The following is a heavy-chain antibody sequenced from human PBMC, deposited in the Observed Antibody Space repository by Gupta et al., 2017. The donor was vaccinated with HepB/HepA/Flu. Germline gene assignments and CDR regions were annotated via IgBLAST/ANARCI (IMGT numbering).Heavy chain of an antibody. CDR2: ITISGHTT. J-gene: IGHJ4*02. Sequence: EVQLLESGGGLVQPGGSLRLSCAASGFTFSSHAISWVRQAPGKGLEGVSSITISGHTTYYADSVKGRFTIYRDNSKNTVFLQMNSLRVEDTAVYFCANEIRPNDYWGQGTLGTVSS. V-gene: IGHV3-23*01. CDR3: ANEIRPNDY. CDR1: GFTFSSHA.